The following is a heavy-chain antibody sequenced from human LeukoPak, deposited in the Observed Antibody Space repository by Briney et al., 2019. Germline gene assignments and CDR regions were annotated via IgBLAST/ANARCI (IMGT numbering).Heavy chain of an antibody. J-gene: IGHJ5*02. CDR3: ARGAMVGWFDP. Sequence: EASVKVSCKASGYTFTSYAMHWVRQAPGQRLEWMGWINAGNGNTKYSQESQGRVTITRDTSASTAYMELSSLRSEDMAVYYCARGAMVGWFDPWGQGTLVTVSS. CDR1: GYTFTSYA. V-gene: IGHV1-3*03. D-gene: IGHD5-18*01. CDR2: INAGNGNT.